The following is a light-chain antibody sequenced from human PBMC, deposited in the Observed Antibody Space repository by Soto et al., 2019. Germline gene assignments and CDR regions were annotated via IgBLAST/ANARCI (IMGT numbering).Light chain of an antibody. V-gene: IGKV3-15*01. CDR1: QSVGSD. J-gene: IGKJ2*01. CDR2: GAS. Sequence: EIVMTQSPATLSVSPGERATLSCRASQSVGSDLAWDQQRPGQAPRLVIFGASTRATGIPARFSGSGSGTECTLTISSLQSEDLAVNYCQQYTNWPPYTFGQGTKLEIK. CDR3: QQYTNWPPYT.